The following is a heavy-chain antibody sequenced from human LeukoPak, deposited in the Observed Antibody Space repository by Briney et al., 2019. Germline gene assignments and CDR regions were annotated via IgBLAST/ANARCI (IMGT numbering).Heavy chain of an antibody. CDR3: AKCGPYSSKWYFNLIAY. J-gene: IGHJ4*02. V-gene: IGHV3-30*04. CDR2: ISYDGSNK. CDR1: GFTFSSYA. Sequence: GGSLRLSCAASGFTFSSYAMHWVRQAPGKGLEGVADISYDGSNKDYADSGKCRFTVSRDNSKNTVYLQMNSLTPEDTAVYYCAKCGPYSSKWYFNLIAYWGQGTLVTVSS. D-gene: IGHD6-13*01.